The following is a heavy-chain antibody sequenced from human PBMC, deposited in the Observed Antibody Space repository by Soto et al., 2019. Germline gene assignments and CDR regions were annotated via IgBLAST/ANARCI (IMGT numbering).Heavy chain of an antibody. J-gene: IGHJ6*02. D-gene: IGHD2-8*01. CDR1: GFTFSDHY. CDR2: SRNRANSYTT. CDR3: ATGVIGSSGDYYYGMDV. Sequence: EVQLVESGGGLVQPGGSLRLACAASGFTFSDHYMDWFRQAPGKGLEWVGRSRNRANSYTTEYAASVKGRFTISRDNSKNSLYLQMSSLRTEDTAVYYCATGVIGSSGDYYYGMDVWGQGTTVTVSS. V-gene: IGHV3-72*01.